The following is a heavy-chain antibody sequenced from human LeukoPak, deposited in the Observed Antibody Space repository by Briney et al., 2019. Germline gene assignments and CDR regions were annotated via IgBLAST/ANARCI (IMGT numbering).Heavy chain of an antibody. Sequence: PGGSLRLSCAASGFTFGDYSMKWVRQAPGKGLEWVSGINWNGGSTGYADAVKGRFTISRDNAKNSLYLQMNSLRAEDTALYYCAREKQGAFDIWGQGTMVTVSS. CDR1: GFTFGDYS. J-gene: IGHJ3*02. CDR2: INWNGGST. V-gene: IGHV3-20*04. CDR3: AREKQGAFDI.